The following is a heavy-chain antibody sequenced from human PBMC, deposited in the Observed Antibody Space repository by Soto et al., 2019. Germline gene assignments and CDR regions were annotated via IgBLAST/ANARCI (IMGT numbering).Heavy chain of an antibody. CDR3: ARDQGKTFDH. J-gene: IGHJ4*02. CDR2: ISSRSSDI. CDR1: GFTFSSYL. V-gene: IGHV3-21*01. Sequence: GGSLRLSCEVSGFTFSSYLMIWVRQAPGRGLEWVSSISSRSSDIYYADSVKGRFTISRDNAKNSLYLQMNSLRAEDTAVYYCARDQGKTFDHWGQGTLVTVSS.